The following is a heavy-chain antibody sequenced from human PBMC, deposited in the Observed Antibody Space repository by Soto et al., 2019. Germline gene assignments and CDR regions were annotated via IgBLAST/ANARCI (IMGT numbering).Heavy chain of an antibody. J-gene: IGHJ4*02. CDR3: ARRNRRMTTLDY. CDR1: GYTFTSYD. D-gene: IGHD4-17*01. CDR2: MNPNSGNT. Sequence: ASVKVSCKASGYTFTSYDIDWVRQATGQGLEWMGWMNPNSGNTGYAQKFQGRVTMTRNTSISTAYMELSSLRSEDTAVYYCARRNRRMTTLDYWGQGTLVTVSS. V-gene: IGHV1-8*01.